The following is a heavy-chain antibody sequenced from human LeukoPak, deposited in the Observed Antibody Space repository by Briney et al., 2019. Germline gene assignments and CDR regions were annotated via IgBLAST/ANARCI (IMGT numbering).Heavy chain of an antibody. J-gene: IGHJ4*02. CDR1: GGSISTYY. CDR2: IYYSGST. Sequence: SETLSLTCIVSGGSISTYYWNWIRQPPGKGLEWIGDIYYSGSTNYNPSLKSRVTISVDTSTNQFSLKLTSVTAADTAVYYCARQSLQGSAYSPFDYWGQGTLVTVSS. CDR3: ARQSLQGSAYSPFDY. V-gene: IGHV4-59*08. D-gene: IGHD5-12*01.